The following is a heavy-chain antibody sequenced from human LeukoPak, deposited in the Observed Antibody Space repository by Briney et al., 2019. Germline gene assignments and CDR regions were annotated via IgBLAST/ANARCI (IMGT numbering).Heavy chain of an antibody. V-gene: IGHV3-30-3*01. D-gene: IGHD3-10*01. J-gene: IGHJ5*02. CDR2: ISYDGSD. Sequence: GGSLRLSCAASGFSFSSYAMHWVRQAPGKGLEWVAVISYDGSDYYADSVKGRFTISRDNSRDTLYLEMNSLRAEDRAVYYCARRHGSGSYYNNWFDPWGQGTLVTVCS. CDR1: GFSFSSYA. CDR3: ARRHGSGSYYNNWFDP.